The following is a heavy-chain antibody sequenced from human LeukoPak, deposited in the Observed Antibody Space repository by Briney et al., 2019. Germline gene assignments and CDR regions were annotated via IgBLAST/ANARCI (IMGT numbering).Heavy chain of an antibody. CDR1: GLIFSNYG. CDR2: IRYDGSNT. D-gene: IGHD4-17*01. CDR3: ARASSAYGEYFDY. J-gene: IGHJ4*02. Sequence: GGSLRLSCAASGLIFSNYGMHWVRQAPGKGLEWVAFIRYDGSNTYYADSVKGRFTISRDNSKNTLYLQMNSLRAEDTAVYYCARASSAYGEYFDYWGQGTLVTVSS. V-gene: IGHV3-30*02.